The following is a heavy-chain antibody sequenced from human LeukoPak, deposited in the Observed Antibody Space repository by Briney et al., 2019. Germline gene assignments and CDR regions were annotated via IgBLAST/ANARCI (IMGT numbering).Heavy chain of an antibody. CDR1: GGYITTTNW. J-gene: IGHJ4*02. CDR2: VSLEGVR. D-gene: IGHD2-8*01. CDR3: SRENGAFSPFGY. V-gene: IGHV4-4*02. Sequence: SETLSLTCGVSGGYITTTNWWSWVRQFPGQGLQWIGEVSLEGVRNYNPSLTSRVTMSLDRAKNLLSLNPTSVTAADTAVYYCSRENGAFSPFGYWGQGILVTV.